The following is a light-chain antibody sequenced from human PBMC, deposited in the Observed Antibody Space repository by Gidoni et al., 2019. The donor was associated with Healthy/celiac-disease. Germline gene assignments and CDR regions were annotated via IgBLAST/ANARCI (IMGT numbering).Light chain of an antibody. V-gene: IGKV3-20*01. Sequence: IVLTQSPGTLSLSPGGRATLSCSASQSVSSSYLAWYQQKPGQAPRLLIYGASSRATGIPDRFSGSGSGTDFTLTISRLEPEDFAVYYCQQYGSSLWTFGQGTKVEIK. CDR3: QQYGSSLWT. CDR1: QSVSSSY. J-gene: IGKJ1*01. CDR2: GAS.